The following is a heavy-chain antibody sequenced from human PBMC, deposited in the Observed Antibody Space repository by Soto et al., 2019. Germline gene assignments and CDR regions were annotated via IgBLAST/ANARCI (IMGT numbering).Heavy chain of an antibody. V-gene: IGHV3-21*01. Sequence: LRLSCAASGFTFSSYSTNWVRQAPGKGLEWVSSISSSSSYIYYADSVKGRFTISRDNAKNSLYLQMNSLRAEDTAVYYCARVLASYYDSSGYFDYWGQGTLVTVSS. CDR3: ARVLASYYDSSGYFDY. CDR2: ISSSSSYI. D-gene: IGHD3-22*01. CDR1: GFTFSSYS. J-gene: IGHJ4*02.